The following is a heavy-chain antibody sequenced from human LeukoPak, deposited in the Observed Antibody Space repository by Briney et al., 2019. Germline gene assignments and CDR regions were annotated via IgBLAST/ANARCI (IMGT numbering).Heavy chain of an antibody. Sequence: ASVKVSCKASGYTFTSYGISWVRQAPGQGLEWMGWISAYNGNTNYAQKLQGRVTMTTDTSTSTAYMELRSLRSDDTAVYYCARAVANSAWGYYFDYWGQGTLVTVSS. CDR1: GYTFTSYG. V-gene: IGHV1-18*01. CDR3: ARAVANSAWGYYFDY. J-gene: IGHJ4*02. CDR2: ISAYNGNT. D-gene: IGHD3-16*01.